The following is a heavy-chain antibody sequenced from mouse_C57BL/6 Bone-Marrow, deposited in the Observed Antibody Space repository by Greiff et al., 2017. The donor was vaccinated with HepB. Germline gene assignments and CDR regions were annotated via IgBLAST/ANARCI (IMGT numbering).Heavy chain of an antibody. CDR1: GFTFSSYA. D-gene: IGHD2-1*01. CDR3: AREGNLAWFAY. Sequence: EVQLVESGGGLVKPGGSLKLSCAASGFTFSSYAMSWVRQTPEKRLEWVATISDGGSYTYYPDNVKGRFPISRDNAKNNLYLQMSHLKSEDTAMYYGAREGNLAWFAYWGQGTLVTVSA. J-gene: IGHJ3*01. CDR2: ISDGGSYT. V-gene: IGHV5-4*01.